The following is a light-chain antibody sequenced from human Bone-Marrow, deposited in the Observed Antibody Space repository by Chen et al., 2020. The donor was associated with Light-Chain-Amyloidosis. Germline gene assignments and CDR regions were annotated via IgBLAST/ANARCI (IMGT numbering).Light chain of an antibody. CDR2: DDS. V-gene: IGLV3-21*02. J-gene: IGLJ3*02. CDR1: TIGSTS. Sequence: YVLTPPSSVSVAPGQTATLACGGNTIGSTSVHWYQQTPGQAPLLVVYDDSDRPSGIPERLSGSNSGNTATLTIGRVEAGDEADYYCQVWDRSSDRPVFGGGTKLTVL. CDR3: QVWDRSSDRPV.